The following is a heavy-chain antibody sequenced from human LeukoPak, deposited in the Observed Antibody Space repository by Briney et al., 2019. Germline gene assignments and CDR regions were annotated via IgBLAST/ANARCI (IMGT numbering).Heavy chain of an antibody. CDR3: ARHDRIAAAFNI. Sequence: PSETLSLTCTVSGGSISSYYWSWIRQPAGKGLEWIGRIYTSGSTYYNPSLKSRVTISVDTSKNQFSLKLSSVTAADTAVYYCARHDRIAAAFNIWGQGTMVTVSS. V-gene: IGHV4-4*07. D-gene: IGHD2-15*01. CDR2: IYTSGST. J-gene: IGHJ3*02. CDR1: GGSISSYY.